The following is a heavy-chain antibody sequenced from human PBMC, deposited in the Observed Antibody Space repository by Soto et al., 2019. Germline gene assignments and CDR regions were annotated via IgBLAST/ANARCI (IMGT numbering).Heavy chain of an antibody. CDR3: ARDRPYYDFWSGYSYQPDYYYGMDV. CDR2: IIPIFGTA. J-gene: IGHJ6*02. Sequence: ASVKVSCKASGGTFSSYAISWVRQAPGQGLEWMGGIIPIFGTANYAQKFQGRVTITADESTSTAYMELSSLRSEDTAVYYCARDRPYYDFWSGYSYQPDYYYGMDVWGQGTTVPVSS. CDR1: GGTFSSYA. D-gene: IGHD3-3*01. V-gene: IGHV1-69*13.